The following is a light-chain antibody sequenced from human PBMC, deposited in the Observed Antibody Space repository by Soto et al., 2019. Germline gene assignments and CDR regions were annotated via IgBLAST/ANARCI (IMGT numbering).Light chain of an antibody. CDR2: AAS. V-gene: IGKV1-39*01. J-gene: IGKJ1*01. Sequence: QMTQSPSSLSASVGDRVTITCRASQSIATFLNWYQQRLGEAPKLLIYAASELKSGVPSRFSGSGSGTDFTLTISSLQPEDFASYYCQQSFDGPQTFGQGTKVEI. CDR3: QQSFDGPQT. CDR1: QSIATF.